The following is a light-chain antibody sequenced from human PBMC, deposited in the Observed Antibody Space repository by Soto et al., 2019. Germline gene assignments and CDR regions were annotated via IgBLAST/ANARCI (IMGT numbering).Light chain of an antibody. V-gene: IGKV1-5*01. Sequence: DIQMTQSPSTLSGSVGDTVTITCRASHDINRWLAWYQQKPGKPPKLLIYDASGLDSGVPSRFSGSGYGTEFTLTIPGLQPEDFATFYCQQYESFPWTFGQGTHV. J-gene: IGKJ1*01. CDR2: DAS. CDR1: HDINRW. CDR3: QQYESFPWT.